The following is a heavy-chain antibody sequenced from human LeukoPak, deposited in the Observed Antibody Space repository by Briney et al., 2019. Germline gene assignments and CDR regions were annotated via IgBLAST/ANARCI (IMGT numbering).Heavy chain of an antibody. Sequence: GDSLTLSCAASGFTFSSQNMNWASQAPAKGLEWVAYISTSGDSTIYADSVEGRFTISRDNVESSLYLLMNSLRVDDTAVYYCVKNGWLDYGGQGIVVTVSS. J-gene: IGHJ4*02. CDR3: VKNGWLDY. CDR2: ISTSGDST. D-gene: IGHD6-19*01. V-gene: IGHV3-21*01. CDR1: GFTFSSQN.